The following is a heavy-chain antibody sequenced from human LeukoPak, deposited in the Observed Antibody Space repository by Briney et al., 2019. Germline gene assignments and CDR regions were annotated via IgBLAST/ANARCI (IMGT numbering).Heavy chain of an antibody. V-gene: IGHV3-21*01. CDR1: GFTFSSYS. CDR3: AREGRKLCFDY. J-gene: IGHJ4*02. Sequence: GGSLRLSCAASGFTFSSYSMNWVRQAPGKGLEWVSSISSTGTCIYYADSVKGRFTISRDKAKNSLYLQMSSLRAEDTAVYYCAREGRKLCFDYWGPGTLVTVSS. D-gene: IGHD3-16*01. CDR2: ISSTGTCI.